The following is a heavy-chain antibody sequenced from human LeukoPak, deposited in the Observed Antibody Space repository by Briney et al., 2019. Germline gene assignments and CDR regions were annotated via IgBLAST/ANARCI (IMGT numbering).Heavy chain of an antibody. CDR3: ARPHGYCSSTSCYSFDY. Sequence: SVKVSCKASGGTFSSYAISWVRQAPGQGLEWMGGIIPIFGTANYAQKFQGRVTITADESTSTACMELSSLRSEDTAVYYCARPHGYCSSTSCYSFDYWGQGTLVTVSS. D-gene: IGHD2-2*03. V-gene: IGHV1-69*13. CDR2: IIPIFGTA. CDR1: GGTFSSYA. J-gene: IGHJ4*02.